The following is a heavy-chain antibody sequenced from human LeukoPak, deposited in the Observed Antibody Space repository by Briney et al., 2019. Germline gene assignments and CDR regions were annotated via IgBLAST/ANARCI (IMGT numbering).Heavy chain of an antibody. CDR2: ISGSGGST. CDR1: GFTFSSYA. Sequence: PGGSLRLSCAASGFTFSSYAMRWVRQAPGKGLEWVSAISGSGGSTYYADSVKGRFTISRDNSKNTLYLQMNSLRAEDTAVYYCAKDRWAPMIPLYYFDYWGQGTLVTVSS. V-gene: IGHV3-23*01. D-gene: IGHD3-22*01. J-gene: IGHJ4*02. CDR3: AKDRWAPMIPLYYFDY.